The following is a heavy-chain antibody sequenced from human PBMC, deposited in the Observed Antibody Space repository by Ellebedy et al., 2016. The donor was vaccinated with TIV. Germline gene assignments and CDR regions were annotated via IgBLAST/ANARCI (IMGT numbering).Heavy chain of an antibody. V-gene: IGHV3-30*03. CDR1: GFTFSSYG. J-gene: IGHJ4*02. CDR2: ISYDGSNK. D-gene: IGHD4-17*01. CDR3: TRRYGDY. Sequence: GGSLRLSCAASGFTFSSYGMHWVRQAPGKGLEWVAVISYDGSNKYYADSVKGRFTISRDNSKNTLYLQMNSLRAEDTAVYYCTRRYGDYWGQGTLVTVSS.